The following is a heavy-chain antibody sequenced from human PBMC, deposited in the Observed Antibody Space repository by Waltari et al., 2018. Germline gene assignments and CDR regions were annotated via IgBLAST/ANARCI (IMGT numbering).Heavy chain of an antibody. Sequence: SCAASGFDFRGYVMHWVRQAPGKGLEWVAVIWYDGRYEYYADSVKGRFTISRDNSKDTLYLQMNSLRAEDTAVYYCARDFASTYFFDYWGQGTLVTVSS. CDR1: GFDFRGYV. J-gene: IGHJ4*02. CDR2: IWYDGRYE. V-gene: IGHV3-33*01. CDR3: ARDFASTYFFDY.